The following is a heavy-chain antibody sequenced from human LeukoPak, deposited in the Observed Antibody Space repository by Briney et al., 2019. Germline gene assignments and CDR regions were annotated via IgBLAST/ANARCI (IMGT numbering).Heavy chain of an antibody. CDR3: ARDGRGFDP. J-gene: IGHJ5*02. CDR1: GFTFTSYW. CDR2: INSYGSST. Sequence: GGSLRLSCAGSGFTFTSYWMHWVRHAPGKGLVWVSRINSYGSSTTYADSVKSRFTISRDNAKNTLYLQMNSLRAEDAAVYYCARDGRGFDPWGQGTLVTVSS. V-gene: IGHV3-74*01. D-gene: IGHD3/OR15-3a*01.